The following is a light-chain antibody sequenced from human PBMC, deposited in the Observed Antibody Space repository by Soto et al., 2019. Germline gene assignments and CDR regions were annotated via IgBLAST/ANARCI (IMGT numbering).Light chain of an antibody. CDR3: QPANSFPRT. V-gene: IGKV1-12*01. CDR2: AAS. J-gene: IGKJ1*01. CDR1: QGIRNW. Sequence: DIQSTSWSSSYSSSVRDRVTITCRASQGIRNWLAWYQQKPGTAPKLLIYAASVLQSGVPSRFSGSGSGTDFTLTISSLQPEDFATYYCQPANSFPRTFGQGTKVDIK.